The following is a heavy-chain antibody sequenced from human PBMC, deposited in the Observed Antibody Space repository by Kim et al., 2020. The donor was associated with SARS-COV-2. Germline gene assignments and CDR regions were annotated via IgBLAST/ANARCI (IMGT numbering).Heavy chain of an antibody. CDR2: ITDSGGAT. Sequence: GGSLRLSCAASGFTFSNYGMSWVRQAPGKGLQWVSSITDSGGATSYADSVKGRFTISRDNSKNTLYLQMNSLRVEDTAIYYCAKGRQRAKFDCWGQGTLVTVSS. J-gene: IGHJ4*02. CDR3: AKGRQRAKFDC. V-gene: IGHV3-23*01. CDR1: GFTFSNYG.